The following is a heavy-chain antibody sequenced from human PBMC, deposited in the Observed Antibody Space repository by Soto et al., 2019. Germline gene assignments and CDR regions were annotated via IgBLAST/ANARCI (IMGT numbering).Heavy chain of an antibody. CDR1: GFTFSSYA. CDR3: AKAVSASIRYFDH. Sequence: EVQLLESGGGLVQPGGSLRLSCAASGFTFSSYAMSWVRQAPGKGLEWVSLISGSGVTTYYADSGKGRFTIARDNSKNTLYLKMNSLRAEDTAVYYCAKAVSASIRYFDHWGQGTLVTVSS. D-gene: IGHD1-26*01. J-gene: IGHJ4*02. CDR2: ISGSGVTT. V-gene: IGHV3-23*01.